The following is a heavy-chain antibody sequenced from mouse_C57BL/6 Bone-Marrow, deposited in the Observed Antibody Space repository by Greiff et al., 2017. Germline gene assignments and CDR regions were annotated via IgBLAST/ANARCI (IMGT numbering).Heavy chain of an antibody. CDR1: GYSFTDYY. Sequence: VQLQQSGPELVKPGASVKISCKASGYSFTDYYMTWVKQSNGQSLEWIGVIYPNYGTTGYNQKFKSKTTLTVDPSSSTAYLQLNSLTSENSADYYCSKGYSYDYAMDYWGQGTSVTVSS. CDR3: SKGYSYDYAMDY. J-gene: IGHJ4*01. CDR2: IYPNYGTT. V-gene: IGHV1-39*01. D-gene: IGHD2-12*01.